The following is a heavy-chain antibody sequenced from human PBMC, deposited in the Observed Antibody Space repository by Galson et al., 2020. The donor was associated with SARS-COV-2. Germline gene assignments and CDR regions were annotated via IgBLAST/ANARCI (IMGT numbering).Heavy chain of an antibody. CDR3: ARQGRGSGTFLDL. V-gene: IGHV3-30*04. J-gene: IGHJ5*02. D-gene: IGHD3-16*01. CDR1: GFTFSSYA. Sequence: GESLKISCAASGFTFSSYAMHWVRQAPGKGLEWVAVISYDGSAEYYVDSVKGRFSISRDNLKNTLYLQLDYLRNEDMAVYFCARQGRGSGTFLDLWGQGTLVTVSS. CDR2: ISYDGSAE.